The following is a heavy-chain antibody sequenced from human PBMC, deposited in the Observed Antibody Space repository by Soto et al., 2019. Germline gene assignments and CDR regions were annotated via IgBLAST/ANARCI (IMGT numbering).Heavy chain of an antibody. D-gene: IGHD2-15*01. J-gene: IGHJ4*02. CDR3: ASSVAASRPFDY. CDR1: GGSFSGYY. Sequence: QVQLQQWGAGLLKPSETLSLTCAVYGGSFSGYYWSWIRQPPGKGLEWIGEINHSGSTNYNPSLKSRVTISVDTSKNQFSLKLSSVTAADTAVYYCASSVAASRPFDYWGQGTLVTVSS. CDR2: INHSGST. V-gene: IGHV4-34*01.